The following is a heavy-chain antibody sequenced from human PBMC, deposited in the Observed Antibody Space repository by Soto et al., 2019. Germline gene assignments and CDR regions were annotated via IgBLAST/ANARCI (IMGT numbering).Heavy chain of an antibody. D-gene: IGHD6-13*01. CDR2: IIPLFGTT. J-gene: IGHJ5*02. V-gene: IGHV1-69*01. Sequence: QVQLVQSGSEVKMPGSSVKVSCKASGGTFSRHAINWVRQAPGQGLEWMGGIIPLFGTTNYAQKFKGRVTISAAESTSTAYMELSRITSEDAAVYYCARAAIHGSSWSFWFDPWGQGTLVTVSS. CDR1: GGTFSRHA. CDR3: ARAAIHGSSWSFWFDP.